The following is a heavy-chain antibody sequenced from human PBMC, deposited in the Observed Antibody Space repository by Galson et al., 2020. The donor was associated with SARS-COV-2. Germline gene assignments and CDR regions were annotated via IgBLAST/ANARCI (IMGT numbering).Heavy chain of an antibody. CDR3: ARDPWSSEGGFDY. Sequence: GGSLRLSCAASGFTFSSYAMHWARQAPGKGLEWVAVISYDGSNKYYADSVKGRFTISRDNSKNTLYLQMNSLRAEDTAVYYCARDPWSSEGGFDYWGQGTLVTVSS. CDR1: GFTFSSYA. D-gene: IGHD6-6*01. V-gene: IGHV3-30*04. CDR2: ISYDGSNK. J-gene: IGHJ4*02.